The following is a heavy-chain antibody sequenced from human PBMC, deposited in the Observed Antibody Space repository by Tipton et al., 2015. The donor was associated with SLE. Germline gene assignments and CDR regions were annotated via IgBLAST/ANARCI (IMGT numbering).Heavy chain of an antibody. J-gene: IGHJ4*02. CDR3: ARAPLTAPYFDY. CDR2: IYYNGAT. CDR1: GGSISSGGYF. D-gene: IGHD2-21*02. Sequence: TLSLTCRVSGGSISSGGYFWSWIRQHPGKGLEWIGYIYYNGATYYNPSLRSRVTLSVDTSQNHFSLNLSSVTAADTAVYYCARAPLTAPYFDYWGQGALVTVSS. V-gene: IGHV4-31*03.